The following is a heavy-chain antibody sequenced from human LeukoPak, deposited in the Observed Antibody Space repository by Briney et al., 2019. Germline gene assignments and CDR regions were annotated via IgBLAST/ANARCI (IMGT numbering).Heavy chain of an antibody. V-gene: IGHV3-74*01. CDR3: ARNSGSNRPVDC. Sequence: GGSLRLSCAASGFTFDDYAMHWVRQAPGKGLVWISGINTDGSTTSYADSVKGRFTISRDNANNTLYLQMNSLRAEDTAVYYCARNSGSNRPVDCWGQGTLVAVSS. CDR2: INTDGSTT. CDR1: GFTFDDYA. D-gene: IGHD1-26*01. J-gene: IGHJ4*02.